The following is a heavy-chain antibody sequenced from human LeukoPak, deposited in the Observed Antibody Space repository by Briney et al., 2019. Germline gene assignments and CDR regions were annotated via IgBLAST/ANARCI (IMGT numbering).Heavy chain of an antibody. CDR2: ISSSSGNI. CDR3: ARPYYDRSGYYCAFDI. Sequence: GGSLRLSCAASGFTFSGYYMTWIRQAPGKGLEWVSYISSSSGNINYADSVKGRFTISRGNAKNSLYLQMNTLRAEDTAVYYCARPYYDRSGYYCAFDIWGQGTMVTVSS. J-gene: IGHJ3*02. V-gene: IGHV3-11*03. D-gene: IGHD3-22*01. CDR1: GFTFSGYY.